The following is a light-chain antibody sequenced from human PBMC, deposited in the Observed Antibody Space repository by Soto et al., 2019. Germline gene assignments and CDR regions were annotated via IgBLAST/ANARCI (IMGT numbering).Light chain of an antibody. CDR3: CSYAGDTTFFV. Sequence: QSALTQPASMSGSPGQSITIXCTGTSSDVGSYYPVSWFQQHPGKAPKLIIYEVNKRPSGVSDRFSGSKSGNTASLTISGLQAADEAEYYCCSYAGDTTFFVFGTGTKVTVL. CDR1: SSDVGSYYP. V-gene: IGLV2-23*02. J-gene: IGLJ1*01. CDR2: EVN.